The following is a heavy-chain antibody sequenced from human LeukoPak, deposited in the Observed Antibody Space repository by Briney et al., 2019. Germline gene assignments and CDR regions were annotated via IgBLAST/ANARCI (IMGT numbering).Heavy chain of an antibody. V-gene: IGHV1-8*02. D-gene: IGHD3-10*01. Sequence: ASVKVSCKASGYTFTSYGISWVRQAPGQGLEWMGWMNPNSGNTGYAQKFQGRVTMTRNTSISTAYMELSSLRSEDTAVYYCARRRFGELCWFDPWGQGTLVTVSS. CDR3: ARRRFGELCWFDP. J-gene: IGHJ5*02. CDR1: GYTFTSYG. CDR2: MNPNSGNT.